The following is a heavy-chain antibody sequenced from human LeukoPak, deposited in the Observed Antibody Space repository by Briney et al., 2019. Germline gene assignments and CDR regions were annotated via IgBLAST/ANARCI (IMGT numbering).Heavy chain of an antibody. V-gene: IGHV1-2*02. CDR3: ARDLLVTRTFYYYNGMDV. D-gene: IGHD2-21*02. CDR1: GYTFTVYY. J-gene: IGHJ6*02. CDR2: INPNSGGT. Sequence: ASVKVSFKASGYTFTVYYMHWVRQAPGQGGEGMGWINPNSGGTNYTQKFQGRVTITRDTSISTAYMELSRLRSDDTAVYYCARDLLVTRTFYYYNGMDVWGQGTTVTVSS.